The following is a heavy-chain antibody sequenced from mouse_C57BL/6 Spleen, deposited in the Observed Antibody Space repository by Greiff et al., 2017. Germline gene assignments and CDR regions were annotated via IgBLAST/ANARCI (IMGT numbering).Heavy chain of an antibody. Sequence: VQLQQSGAELVKPGASVKLSCKASGYTFTSYWIPWVKQRPGQGLEWIGEIDPAGINTNYNHKFKGKATLTVDTSSSTAYMQLSSLTSEDSAVYDCARSVAYYRAPWAFGYWGQGTSVTVSS. V-gene: IGHV1-50*01. J-gene: IGHJ4*01. D-gene: IGHD2-13*01. CDR1: GYTFTSYW. CDR3: ARSVAYYRAPWAFGY. CDR2: IDPAGINT.